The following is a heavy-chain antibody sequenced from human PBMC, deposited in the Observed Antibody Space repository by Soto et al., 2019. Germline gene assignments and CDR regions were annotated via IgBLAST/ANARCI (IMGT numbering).Heavy chain of an antibody. CDR3: ARGRITIFGVVITYYYGMDV. CDR2: IIPIFGTA. CDR1: GGTFSSYA. D-gene: IGHD3-3*01. V-gene: IGHV1-69*13. J-gene: IGHJ6*02. Sequence: SVKVSCKASGGTFSSYAISWVRQAPGQGLEWMGGIIPIFGTANYAQKFQGRVTITADESTSTAYMELSSLRSDDTAVYYCARGRITIFGVVITYYYGMDVWGQGTTVTVSS.